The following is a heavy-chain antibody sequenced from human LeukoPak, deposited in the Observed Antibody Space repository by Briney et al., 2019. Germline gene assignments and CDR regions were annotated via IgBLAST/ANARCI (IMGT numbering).Heavy chain of an antibody. CDR2: IVGSGGIT. CDR1: GFTFGSFS. J-gene: IGHJ4*02. Sequence: GGSLRLSCVASGFTFGSFSIYWIRQAPGKGLEWVSGIVGSGGITYYADSVQGRFIISRDNSKNTVYLQMNSLRDEDTGIYYCAKTTVGYSSGRYPGWPADSWGQGVPVSVSS. D-gene: IGHD6-19*01. V-gene: IGHV3-23*01. CDR3: AKTTVGYSSGRYPGWPADS.